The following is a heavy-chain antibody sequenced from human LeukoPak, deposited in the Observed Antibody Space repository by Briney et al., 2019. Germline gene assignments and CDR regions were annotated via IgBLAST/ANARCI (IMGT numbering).Heavy chain of an antibody. Sequence: SETLSLTCTVSAGSISSYYWSWIRQPPGKGLEWIGYIHYSGNTNCNPSLKSRVTISVDTSANQFSLKLSSVTAADTAVYYCAKGVYSGYDFLDYWGQGTLVTVSS. CDR2: IHYSGNT. D-gene: IGHD5-12*01. V-gene: IGHV4-59*01. CDR3: AKGVYSGYDFLDY. CDR1: AGSISSYY. J-gene: IGHJ4*02.